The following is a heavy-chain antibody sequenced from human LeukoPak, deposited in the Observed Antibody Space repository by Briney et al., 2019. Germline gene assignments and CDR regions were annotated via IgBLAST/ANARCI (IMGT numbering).Heavy chain of an antibody. J-gene: IGHJ4*02. CDR3: ATTVVTYFDY. CDR1: GGSISSGGHS. V-gene: IGHV4-30-2*01. CDR2: IYHSGSGST. D-gene: IGHD4-23*01. Sequence: SETLSLTCTVSGGSISSGGHSWSWIRQPPGKGLEWIGYIYHSGSGSTYYNPSLKSRVTISVDTSKNQFSLKLSSVTAADTAVYYCATTVVTYFDYWGQGTLVTVSS.